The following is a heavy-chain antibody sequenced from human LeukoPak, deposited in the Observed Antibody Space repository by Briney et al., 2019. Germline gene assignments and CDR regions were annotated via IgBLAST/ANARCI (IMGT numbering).Heavy chain of an antibody. Sequence: SETLSLTCTVSGGSITNSHWWSWARQPPGKGLEWIGEIYHSGTTNYNPSLQSRVTMSVDKSKNQFSLKLSSVTAADTAVYYCATYFYGEYGSYYFDYWGQGTLVTVSS. CDR3: ATYFYGEYGSYYFDY. CDR1: GGSITNSHW. J-gene: IGHJ4*02. CDR2: IYHSGTT. D-gene: IGHD4-17*01. V-gene: IGHV4-4*02.